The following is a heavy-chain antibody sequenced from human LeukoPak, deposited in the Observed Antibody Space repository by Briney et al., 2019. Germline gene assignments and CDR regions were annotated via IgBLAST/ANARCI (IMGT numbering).Heavy chain of an antibody. CDR2: IYHSGST. Sequence: SETLSLTCTVSGDSVNTYYWSWIRQPPGKGLEWIGYIYHSGSTRYNPSLKSRVTISVDTSKNQFSLKLSSVTAADTAVYYCARMGKGGYWGQGTLVTVSS. CDR1: GDSVNTYY. V-gene: IGHV4-59*08. CDR3: ARMGKGGY. D-gene: IGHD1-26*01. J-gene: IGHJ4*02.